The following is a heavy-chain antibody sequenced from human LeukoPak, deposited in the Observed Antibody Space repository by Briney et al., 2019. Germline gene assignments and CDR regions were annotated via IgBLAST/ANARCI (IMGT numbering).Heavy chain of an antibody. V-gene: IGHV4-61*01. Sequence: SETLSLTCTVSGGSVSSGSYYWSWIQQPPGKGLEWIGYIYYSGSTNYNPSLKSRVTISVDTSKNQFSLKLSSVTAADTAVYYCARDLKSYFDYWGQGTLVTVSS. CDR2: IYYSGST. J-gene: IGHJ4*02. CDR3: ARDLKSYFDY. CDR1: GGSVSSGSYY. D-gene: IGHD3-9*01.